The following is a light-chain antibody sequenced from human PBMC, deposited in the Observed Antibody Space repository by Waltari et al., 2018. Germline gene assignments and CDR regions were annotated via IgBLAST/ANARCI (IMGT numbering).Light chain of an antibody. CDR3: HQYFAPPYT. Sequence: DIVMTQFPDSLTVSLGERATINCKSSPRLLYYSNNKNYRSWYQQKPGQAPKLLIYWASTRDSGVPDRFSGSGSETDFTLTISSLQAEDVAVYHCHQYFAPPYTFGRGTKLEIK. CDR2: WAS. V-gene: IGKV4-1*01. J-gene: IGKJ2*01. CDR1: PRLLYYSNNKNY.